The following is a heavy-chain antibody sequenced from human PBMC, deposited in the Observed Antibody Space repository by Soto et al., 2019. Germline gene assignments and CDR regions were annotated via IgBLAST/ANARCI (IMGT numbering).Heavy chain of an antibody. V-gene: IGHV4-39*01. J-gene: IGHJ4*02. CDR1: GDSISSSTYY. Sequence: SETLSLTCAVSGDSISSSTYYWGWIRQPPGKGLEWIGSIYYSGSTYYNPSLNSRVTISVDTSKNQFSLKLSSVTAADTAVYYCARHAYYGSGDFDYWGQGTLVTVSS. D-gene: IGHD3-10*01. CDR2: IYYSGST. CDR3: ARHAYYGSGDFDY.